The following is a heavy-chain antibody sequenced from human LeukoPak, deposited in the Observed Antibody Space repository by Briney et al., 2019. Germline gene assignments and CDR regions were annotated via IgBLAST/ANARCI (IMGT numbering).Heavy chain of an antibody. Sequence: GGSLRLSCAASGFRFSSHVMSWVRQAPGEGLEYVSSIDGTDGGSYYADSVKGRFTISRDNSKNTLFLQMNSLRVEDTAVYYCARVDSRNYDYWGQGTLLTVSS. CDR1: GFRFSSHV. V-gene: IGHV3-23*01. CDR3: ARVDSRNYDY. D-gene: IGHD1-26*01. CDR2: IDGTDGGS. J-gene: IGHJ4*02.